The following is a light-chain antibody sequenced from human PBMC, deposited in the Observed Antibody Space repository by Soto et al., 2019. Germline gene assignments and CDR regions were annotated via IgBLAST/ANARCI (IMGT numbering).Light chain of an antibody. Sequence: QSVLTQRPSVSGTPGRRVTISCSGSSSNIGSNTVNWYQQLPGTAPKLLIYSNNQRPSGVPDRFSGSKSDTSASLAISGLQSEDEADYYCPTWDDSMSGRVFGGGTKLTVL. J-gene: IGLJ3*02. CDR1: SSNIGSNT. V-gene: IGLV1-44*01. CDR3: PTWDDSMSGRV. CDR2: SNN.